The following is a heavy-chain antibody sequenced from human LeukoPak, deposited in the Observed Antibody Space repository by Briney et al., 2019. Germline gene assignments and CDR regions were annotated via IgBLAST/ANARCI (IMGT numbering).Heavy chain of an antibody. CDR1: GGTFSSYA. J-gene: IGHJ6*03. CDR3: ASRYCSSTSCYNHYYYYYMDV. CDR2: IIPIFGTA. V-gene: IGHV1-69*01. Sequence: GSSVKVSCKASGGTFSSYAISWVRQAPGQGLEWMGGIIPIFGTANYAQKFQGRVTITADESTSTAYMELSSLRSEDTAVYYCASRYCSSTSCYNHYYYYYMDVWGKGTTVTVSS. D-gene: IGHD2-2*02.